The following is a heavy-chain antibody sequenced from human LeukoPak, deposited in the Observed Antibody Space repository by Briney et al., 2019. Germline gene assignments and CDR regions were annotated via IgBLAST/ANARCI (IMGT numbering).Heavy chain of an antibody. CDR2: ISGSGGDT. CDR1: GFTFSSYA. D-gene: IGHD1-1*01. V-gene: IGHV3-23*01. Sequence: PGGSLRLSCAASGFTFSSYAMSWVRQAPGKGLEWVSLISGSGGDTSYADSVKSRFNISKDNPNNTLNLQTNSLRAEDTAVYYCTRTAGFRKFDYWGQGTLVTVSS. J-gene: IGHJ4*02. CDR3: TRTAGFRKFDY.